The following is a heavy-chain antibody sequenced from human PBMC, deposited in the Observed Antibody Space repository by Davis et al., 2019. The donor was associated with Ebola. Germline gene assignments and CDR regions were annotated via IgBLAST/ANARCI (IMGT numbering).Heavy chain of an antibody. CDR3: ARHSSGWTNFDY. CDR1: GGSIISSSSY. CDR2: IYYSGIT. Sequence: MPSETLSLTCTVPGGSIISSSSYWGWIRQPPRKGLEWIGSIYYSGITYYNPSLKSRVTISVDTSKNQFSLKLSSVTAADTAVYYCARHSSGWTNFDYWGQGTLVTVSS. V-gene: IGHV4-39*01. D-gene: IGHD6-19*01. J-gene: IGHJ4*02.